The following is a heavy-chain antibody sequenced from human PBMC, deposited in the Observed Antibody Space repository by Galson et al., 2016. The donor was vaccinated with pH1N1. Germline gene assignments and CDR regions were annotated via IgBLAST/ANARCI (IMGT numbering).Heavy chain of an antibody. D-gene: IGHD7-27*01. V-gene: IGHV1-46*03. CDR3: IRDLGRLRDF. J-gene: IGHJ4*02. CDR1: GYIFTRDY. CDR2: IDPSNGGT. Sequence: SVKVSCKASGYIFTRDYFHWVRQAPGQGLEWMGVIDPSNGGTTFAQQFQGLVTMTRDTSTSTVYMELSGLKSDDTAVYYCIRDLGRLRDFWGQGTLVPVSS.